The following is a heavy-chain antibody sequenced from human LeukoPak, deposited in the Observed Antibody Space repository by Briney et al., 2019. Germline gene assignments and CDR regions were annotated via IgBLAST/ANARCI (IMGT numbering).Heavy chain of an antibody. J-gene: IGHJ3*02. Sequence: SETLSLTCAVSGDSNSNHIYYLDWIRQTPGKGLEWIGAVYYTGNAYYNPSLKSRVTISVDTSDNRFSLHLSSVNAADTAIYYCARLRALSGHRGAFDIWGQGTLVTVSS. CDR1: GDSNSNHIYY. CDR3: ARLRALSGHRGAFDI. D-gene: IGHD5/OR15-5a*01. V-gene: IGHV4-39*01. CDR2: VYYTGNA.